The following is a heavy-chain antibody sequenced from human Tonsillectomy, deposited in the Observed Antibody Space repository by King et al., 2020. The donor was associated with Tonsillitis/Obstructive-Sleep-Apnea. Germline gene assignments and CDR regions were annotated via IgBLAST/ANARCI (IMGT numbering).Heavy chain of an antibody. CDR2: IYYSGST. CDR1: GGSISSSSYS. Sequence: QLQESGPGLVKPSETLSLTCTVSGGSISSSSYSWGWIRQPPGQGLEWIGSIYYSGSTYYNPSLKSRVTISVDTSKNQFSLKLSSVTAADTAVYYCARTPTVTTFDYWGQGTLVTVSS. J-gene: IGHJ4*02. CDR3: ARTPTVTTFDY. V-gene: IGHV4-39*01. D-gene: IGHD4-11*01.